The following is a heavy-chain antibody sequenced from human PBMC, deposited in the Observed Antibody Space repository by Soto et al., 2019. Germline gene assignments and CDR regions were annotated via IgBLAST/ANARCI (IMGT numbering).Heavy chain of an antibody. V-gene: IGHV1-69*13. CDR2: IIPIFGTA. CDR3: ARDSIRAAHSGPLCYYGMYG. CDR1: GGTFSSYA. J-gene: IGHJ6*04. Sequence: AVKVSCPSSGGTFSSYAISWVRQAPGQGLEWVGGIIPIFGTANYAQKFQGRVTITADESTSTAYMELSSLRSEDTAVYYCARDSIRAAHSGPLCYYGMYGWGKATTITVS. D-gene: IGHD6-6*01.